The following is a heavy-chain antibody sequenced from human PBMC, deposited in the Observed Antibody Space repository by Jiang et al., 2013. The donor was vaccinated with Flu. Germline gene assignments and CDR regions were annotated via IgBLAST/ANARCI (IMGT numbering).Heavy chain of an antibody. Sequence: PTQTLTLTCTFSGFSLSTSGMCVSWIRQPPGKALEWLARIDWDDDKYYSTSLKTRLTISKDTSKNQVVLTMTNMDPVDTATYYCARDVYYDSSGYYRFNWFDPWGQGTLVTVSS. CDR3: ARDVYYDSSGYYRFNWFDP. CDR1: GFSLSTSGMC. CDR2: IDWDDDK. V-gene: IGHV2-70*11. J-gene: IGHJ5*02. D-gene: IGHD3-22*01.